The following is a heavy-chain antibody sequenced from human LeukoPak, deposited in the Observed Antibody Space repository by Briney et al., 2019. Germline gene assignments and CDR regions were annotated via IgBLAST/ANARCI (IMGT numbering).Heavy chain of an antibody. Sequence: ASVKVSCKASGCTFTSYGISWVRHAPGQGLGWVGWISAYNGNTNYAQKLQGRVTMTTDTSTSTAYIELRSLRSDDTAVYYCARDLGEQWGQGTLVTVSS. CDR2: ISAYNGNT. CDR3: ARDLGEQ. D-gene: IGHD1/OR15-1a*01. J-gene: IGHJ4*02. CDR1: GCTFTSYG. V-gene: IGHV1-18*04.